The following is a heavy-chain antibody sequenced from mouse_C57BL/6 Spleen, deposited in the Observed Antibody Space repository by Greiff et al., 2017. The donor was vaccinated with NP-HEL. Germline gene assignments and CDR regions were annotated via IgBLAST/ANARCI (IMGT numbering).Heavy chain of an antibody. CDR3: AKEEGRGGYYFDY. V-gene: IGHV2-5*01. J-gene: IGHJ2*01. D-gene: IGHD3-3*01. CDR2: IWRGGST. Sequence: VKLVESGPGLVQPSQSLSITCTVSGFSLTSSGVHWVRQSPGKGLEWLGVIWRGGSTDYNAAFMSRLSITKDNSKSQVFFKMNSLQADDTAIYYCAKEEGRGGYYFDYWGQGTTLTVSS. CDR1: GFSLTSSG.